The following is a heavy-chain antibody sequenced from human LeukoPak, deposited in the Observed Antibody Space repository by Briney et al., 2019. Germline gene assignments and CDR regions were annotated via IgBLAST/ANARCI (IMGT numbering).Heavy chain of an antibody. CDR2: ISSNGGST. D-gene: IGHD3-3*01. CDR3: ARAPLPPIIGGPTVYFDY. J-gene: IGHJ4*02. Sequence: GGSLRLSCSASGFTFSSYAMHWVRQAPGKGLEYVSAISSNGGSTYYADSVKGRFTISRDNSENMLYLQMNSLRAEDTAVYYCARAPLPPIIGGPTVYFDYWGQGILVTVSS. V-gene: IGHV3-64*04. CDR1: GFTFSSYA.